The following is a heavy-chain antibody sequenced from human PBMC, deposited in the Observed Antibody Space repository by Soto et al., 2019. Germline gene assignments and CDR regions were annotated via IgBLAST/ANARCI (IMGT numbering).Heavy chain of an antibody. V-gene: IGHV3-21*01. J-gene: IGHJ2*01. D-gene: IGHD2-8*02. CDR2: ISATTTYK. CDR3: ARGGASKSGHLWYFDL. Sequence: EVQVVESGGGLVKPGGSLRLSCTASGFTFDTYTMNWLRQAPGRGLEWVSSISATTTYKYYAASVEGRFTISRDNAKKSLDLQTNSLGAEDTALYYCARGGASKSGHLWYFDLWGRGTLVTVSS. CDR1: GFTFDTYT.